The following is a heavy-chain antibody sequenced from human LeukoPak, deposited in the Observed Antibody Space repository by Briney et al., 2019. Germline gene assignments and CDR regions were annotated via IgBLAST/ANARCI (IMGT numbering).Heavy chain of an antibody. V-gene: IGHV1-18*01. CDR3: ARGNYDSWSEYFQH. CDR2: ISPYNGNT. Sequence: ASVKVSCKASGYTFTSYGISWVRQAPGQGLEWKGWISPYNGNTNYAQKLQGRVTMTTDTSTNTAYMELRSLRSDDTAVYYCARGNYDSWSEYFQHWGQGTLVTVSS. CDR1: GYTFTSYG. J-gene: IGHJ1*01. D-gene: IGHD3-22*01.